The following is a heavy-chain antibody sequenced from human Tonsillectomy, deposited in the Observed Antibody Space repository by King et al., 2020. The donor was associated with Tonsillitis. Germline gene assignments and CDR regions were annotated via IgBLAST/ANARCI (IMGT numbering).Heavy chain of an antibody. CDR3: ARRYCSDGSCYLDY. D-gene: IGHD2-15*01. V-gene: IGHV3-74*02. J-gene: IGHJ4*02. CDR1: GFSFSYYW. Sequence: VQLVESGGGLVQPGGSLRLSWVASGFSFSYYWMHWVRQVPGKGPVWVSRIDGDESSTSYADSVKGRFTISRDNAKNTLYLQMNSLRVEDTAVYYCARRYCSDGSCYLDYWGQGTLVTVSS. CDR2: IDGDESST.